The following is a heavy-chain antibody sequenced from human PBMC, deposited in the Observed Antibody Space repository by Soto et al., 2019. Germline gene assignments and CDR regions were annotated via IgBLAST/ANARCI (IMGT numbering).Heavy chain of an antibody. CDR2: INAGNGNT. CDR3: AKGTSKWSGDPLDY. CDR1: GYTFTSYA. D-gene: IGHD3-10*01. V-gene: IGHV1-3*01. J-gene: IGHJ4*02. Sequence: QVQLVQSGAEVKKPGASVKVSCKASGYTFTSYAMHWVRQAPGQRLEWMGWINAGNGNTKYSQKFQGRVTITGVTAASTAYMELSSLRSEDTAVYYCAKGTSKWSGDPLDYWGQGTLVTVSS.